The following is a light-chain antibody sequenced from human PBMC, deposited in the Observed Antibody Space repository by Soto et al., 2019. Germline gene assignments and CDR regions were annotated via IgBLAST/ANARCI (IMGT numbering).Light chain of an antibody. CDR1: SSNVGNTA. J-gene: IGLJ1*01. Sequence: HSALTQPPSMSEAPRQRVSISCSGSSSNVGNTAVSWYQQLPGKAPKLLIYYNDLLPSGVSDRFSGSKSGTSASLTISGLQSEDEADYYCAAWDDSLNSYVFGTGTKLTVL. V-gene: IGLV1-36*01. CDR2: YND. CDR3: AAWDDSLNSYV.